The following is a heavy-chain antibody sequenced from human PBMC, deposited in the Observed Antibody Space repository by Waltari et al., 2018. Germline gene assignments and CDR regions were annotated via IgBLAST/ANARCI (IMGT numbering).Heavy chain of an antibody. Sequence: EVQLVESGGGLVQPGGSLRLSCAASGFTFSSYSMNWVRQAPGKGLDWVSYISSSSSTIYYADSVKGRFTISRDNAKNSLYLQMNSLRAEDTAVYYCACYSGSFDYWGQGTLVTVSP. V-gene: IGHV3-48*01. CDR2: ISSSSSTI. CDR1: GFTFSSYS. J-gene: IGHJ4*02. CDR3: ACYSGSFDY. D-gene: IGHD1-26*01.